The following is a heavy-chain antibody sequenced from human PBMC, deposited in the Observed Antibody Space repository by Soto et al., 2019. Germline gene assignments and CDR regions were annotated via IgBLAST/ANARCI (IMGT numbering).Heavy chain of an antibody. D-gene: IGHD2-15*01. Sequence: PGGSLRLSCAASGFSFSYAWMSWVRQAPGKGLEWVGRVKSKTDGGTTDYAAPVKGRFSISRDDSKTTVYLQMNSLKTEDTGVYYCTTDCSGGSCYPGAYYYYYGMDVWGQGTTVTVSS. V-gene: IGHV3-15*01. J-gene: IGHJ6*02. CDR1: GFSFSYAW. CDR2: VKSKTDGGTT. CDR3: TTDCSGGSCYPGAYYYYYGMDV.